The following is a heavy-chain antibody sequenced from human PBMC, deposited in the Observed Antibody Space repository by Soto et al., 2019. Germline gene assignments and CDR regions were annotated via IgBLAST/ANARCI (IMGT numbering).Heavy chain of an antibody. CDR2: ISGSGGRT. V-gene: IGHV3-23*01. J-gene: IGHJ4*02. CDR3: AKAGMTTVTAKTTYFDY. CDR1: GFTFSSYA. Sequence: GGSLRLSCAASGFTFSSYAMSWVRQAPGKGLEWVSAISGSGGRTYYANSVKGRFTISRDNSKNTLYLQMNSLRAEDTAVYYCAKAGMTTVTAKTTYFDYWGQGTLVTVSS. D-gene: IGHD4-17*01.